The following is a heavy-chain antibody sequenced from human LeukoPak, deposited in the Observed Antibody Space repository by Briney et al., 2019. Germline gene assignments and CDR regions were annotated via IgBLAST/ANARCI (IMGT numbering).Heavy chain of an antibody. CDR3: ARSPGRGGDLDY. Sequence: PGASLRLSCAASGFTFSSYWMSWVRQAPGKGLEWVAKIKQDGGEKYYVDSVKGRFTISRDNAKNSLYLQMNSLRAEDTAVYYCARSPGRGGDLDYWGQGTLVTASS. J-gene: IGHJ4*02. V-gene: IGHV3-7*04. CDR1: GFTFSSYW. CDR2: IKQDGGEK. D-gene: IGHD2-21*02.